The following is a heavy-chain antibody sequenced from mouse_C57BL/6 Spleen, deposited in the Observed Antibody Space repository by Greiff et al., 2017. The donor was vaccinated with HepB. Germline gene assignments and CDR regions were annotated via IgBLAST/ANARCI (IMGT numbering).Heavy chain of an antibody. J-gene: IGHJ2*01. CDR3: ARHYGSLYFDY. D-gene: IGHD1-1*01. CDR1: GYTFTSYG. CDR2: IYPRSGNT. Sequence: VQLQQSGAELARPGASVKLSCKASGYTFTSYGISWVKQRTGQGLEWIGEIYPRSGNTYYNEKFKGKATLTADKSSSTAYMELLSLTSEDSAVYFCARHYGSLYFDYWGQGTTLTVSS. V-gene: IGHV1-81*01.